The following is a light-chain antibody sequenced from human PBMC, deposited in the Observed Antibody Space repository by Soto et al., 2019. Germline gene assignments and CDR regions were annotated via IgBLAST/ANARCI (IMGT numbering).Light chain of an antibody. CDR2: GAS. CDR1: QGVSAN. CDR3: QQYNNWPRT. V-gene: IGKV3-15*01. J-gene: IGKJ1*01. Sequence: EIEMTQSPATLSVSPGKRATLSCRASQGVSANLAWYQQKPGQAPRLLIYGASTRATGIPARFSGSGAETEFTLTISSLQSEDFAVYYCQQYNNWPRTFGQGTKVEIK.